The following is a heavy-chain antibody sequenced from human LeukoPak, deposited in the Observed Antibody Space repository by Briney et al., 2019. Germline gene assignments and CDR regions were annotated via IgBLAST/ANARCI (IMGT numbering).Heavy chain of an antibody. CDR1: GFTFSSYR. J-gene: IGHJ4*02. CDR2: IYSDGSMT. Sequence: GGSLRLSCAASGFTFSSYRMHWVRQAPGKGLVWVSGIYSDGSMTAYAESVKGRFTISRDNSKNTLYLQMNSLRADDTAVYYCARRAGAYSHPYDYWGQGTLVTVSS. CDR3: ARRAGAYSHPYDY. D-gene: IGHD4/OR15-4a*01. V-gene: IGHV3-74*03.